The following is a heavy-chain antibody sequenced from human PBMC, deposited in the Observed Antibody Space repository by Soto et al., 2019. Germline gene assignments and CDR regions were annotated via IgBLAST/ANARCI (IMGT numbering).Heavy chain of an antibody. J-gene: IGHJ4*02. CDR3: ASVDNYYGSWF. D-gene: IGHD3-10*01. V-gene: IGHV3-33*01. CDR1: GFTFSNYG. Sequence: QVQLVESGGGVVQPGRSLRLSCAASGFTFSNYGMHWVRQAPGKGLEWVAVIWYDGTTKYYADSVKGRFTISRDNSKNTLYLQMNSLRAEDTAVYYCASVDNYYGSWFWGQATLVTVSS. CDR2: IWYDGTTK.